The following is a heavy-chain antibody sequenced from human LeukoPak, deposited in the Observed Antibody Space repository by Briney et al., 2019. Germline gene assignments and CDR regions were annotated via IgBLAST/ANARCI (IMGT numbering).Heavy chain of an antibody. CDR1: GFSFDDYA. D-gene: IGHD2-15*01. CDR3: AKEFGYCSGSSCYRYYYYPMDV. J-gene: IGHJ6*02. Sequence: GGSLRPSCAASGFSFDDYAMHWVRQLPGKGLEWVSVISGDGGDTDYVDSVKGRFTISRDNSKDSLYLQMNSLRTEDTALYYCAKEFGYCSGSSCYRYYYYPMDVWGQGTTVTVSS. CDR2: ISGDGGDT. V-gene: IGHV3-43*02.